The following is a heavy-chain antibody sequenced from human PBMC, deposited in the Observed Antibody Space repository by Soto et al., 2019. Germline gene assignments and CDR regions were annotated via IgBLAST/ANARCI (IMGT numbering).Heavy chain of an antibody. CDR2: ISGSGGST. Sequence: EVQLLESGGGLVQPGGSLRLSCAASGFTFSSYAMSWVRQAPGKGLEWVSAISGSGGSTYYADSVKGRFTISRDNSKDTLYLQMNSLTVEDTAVYYCAKDSNNGGVLIRYFDLWGRGTLVTVSS. D-gene: IGHD2-8*01. V-gene: IGHV3-23*01. J-gene: IGHJ2*01. CDR1: GFTFSSYA. CDR3: AKDSNNGGVLIRYFDL.